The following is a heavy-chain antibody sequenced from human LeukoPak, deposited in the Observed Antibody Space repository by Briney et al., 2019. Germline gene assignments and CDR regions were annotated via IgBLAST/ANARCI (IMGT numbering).Heavy chain of an antibody. J-gene: IGHJ6*02. CDR2: IYYSGST. CDR3: ARDQGSSWARGYYYYGMDV. Sequence: SQTLSLTCTVSGGSISSGGYYWSWIRQHPGKGLEWTGYIYYSGSTYYNPSLKSRVTISVDTSKNQFSLKLSSVTAADTAVYYCARDQGSSWARGYYYYGMDVWGQGTTVTVSS. CDR1: GGSISSGGYY. V-gene: IGHV4-31*03. D-gene: IGHD6-13*01.